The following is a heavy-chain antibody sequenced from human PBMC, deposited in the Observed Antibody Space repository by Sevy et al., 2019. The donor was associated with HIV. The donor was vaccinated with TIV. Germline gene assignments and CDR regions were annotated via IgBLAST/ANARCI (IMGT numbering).Heavy chain of an antibody. CDR1: GFTFSSYW. Sequence: GGSLRLSCAASGFTFSSYWMSWVRQAPGKGLEWVANIKQDGSEKYYVDSVKGRFTISRDNAKNSLYLQMNSLRAEDTAVYYCARSDSGWTPYLDYWGQGTLVTVSS. D-gene: IGHD6-19*01. J-gene: IGHJ4*02. V-gene: IGHV3-7*01. CDR2: IKQDGSEK. CDR3: ARSDSGWTPYLDY.